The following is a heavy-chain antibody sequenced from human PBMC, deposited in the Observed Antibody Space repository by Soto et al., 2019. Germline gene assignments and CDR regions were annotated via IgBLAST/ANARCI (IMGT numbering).Heavy chain of an antibody. V-gene: IGHV3-11*01. D-gene: IGHD3-22*01. J-gene: IGHJ3*02. CDR3: ARDLVDYDDAFDI. Sequence: LSLTCAASGFTFRDYYMSWIRQAPGKGLEWVSYISSSGSTIYYADSVKGRFTISRDNAKNSLYLQMNSLRAEDTAVYYCARDLVDYDDAFDIWGQGTMVTVSS. CDR1: GFTFRDYY. CDR2: ISSSGSTI.